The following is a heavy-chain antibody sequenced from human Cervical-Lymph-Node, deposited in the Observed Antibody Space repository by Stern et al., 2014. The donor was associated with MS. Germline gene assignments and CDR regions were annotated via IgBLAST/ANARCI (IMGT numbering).Heavy chain of an antibody. V-gene: IGHV1-69*01. D-gene: IGHD2-8*01. J-gene: IGHJ6*02. CDR2: FIPIFGTT. CDR3: ARDNDDNGMDV. Sequence: QVQLGQSGAEVKKPGSSVNVSCKASGGTFINHAISWVRQAPGQGLEWMGGFIPIFGTTDYAQKFQGRVTISADESANTAYMELSSLRSQDTAVYYCARDNDDNGMDVWGQGTTVSVSS. CDR1: GGTFINHA.